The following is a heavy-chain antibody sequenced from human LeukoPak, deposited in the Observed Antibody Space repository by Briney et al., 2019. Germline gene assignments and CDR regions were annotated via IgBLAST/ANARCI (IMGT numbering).Heavy chain of an antibody. V-gene: IGHV4-34*01. CDR1: GESFSGYY. CDR3: ARGDYYDSSAYDY. Sequence: SETLSLTCAVYGESFSGYYWSWIRQPPGKGLEWIGEINHSGSTNYNPSLKSRVTISVDTSKNQFSLKLSSVTAADTAIYYCARGDYYDSSAYDYWGQGTLVTVSS. CDR2: INHSGST. D-gene: IGHD3-22*01. J-gene: IGHJ4*02.